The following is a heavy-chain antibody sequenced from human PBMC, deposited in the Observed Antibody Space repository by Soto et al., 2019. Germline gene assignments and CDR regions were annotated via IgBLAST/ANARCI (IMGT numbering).Heavy chain of an antibody. CDR3: AKSQVVVPAPPSF. CDR1: GFTFSSYA. J-gene: IGHJ4*02. Sequence: GGSLRLSCAASGFTFSSYAMHWVRQAPGKGLEWVAVISYDGSNKYYADSVKGRFTISRDNSKNTLYLQMNSLRAEDTAVYYCAKSQVVVPAPPSFWGQGTLVTVSS. V-gene: IGHV3-30-3*02. CDR2: ISYDGSNK. D-gene: IGHD2-2*01.